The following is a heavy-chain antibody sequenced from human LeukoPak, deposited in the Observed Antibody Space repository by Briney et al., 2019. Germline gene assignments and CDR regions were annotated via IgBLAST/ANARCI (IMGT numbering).Heavy chain of an antibody. J-gene: IGHJ5*02. CDR2: INTNTGNP. V-gene: IGHV7-4-1*02. CDR3: AREAVAGTGRYNWCDP. CDR1: GYTFTGYY. D-gene: IGHD6-19*01. Sequence: ASVKVSCKASGYTFTGYYMHWVRQAPGQGLEWMGWINTNTGNPTYAQGFTGRFVFSLDTSVSTAYLQISSLKAEDTAVYYCAREAVAGTGRYNWCDPWGQGTLVTVSS.